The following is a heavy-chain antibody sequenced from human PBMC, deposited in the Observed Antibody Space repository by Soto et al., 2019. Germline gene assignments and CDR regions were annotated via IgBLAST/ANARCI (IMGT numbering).Heavy chain of an antibody. D-gene: IGHD3-10*01. V-gene: IGHV3-33*01. CDR2: IWYDGSNK. Sequence: GGSLRLSCAASGFTFSSYGMHWVRQAPGKGLEWVAVIWYDGSNKYYADSVKGRFTISRDNSKNTLYLQMNSLRAEDTAVYYCARDKVSGELLMPMYYFDYWGQGTLVTVSS. CDR1: GFTFSSYG. CDR3: ARDKVSGELLMPMYYFDY. J-gene: IGHJ4*02.